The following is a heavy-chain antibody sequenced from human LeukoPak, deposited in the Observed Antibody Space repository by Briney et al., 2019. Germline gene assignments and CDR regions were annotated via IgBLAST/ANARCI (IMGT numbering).Heavy chain of an antibody. D-gene: IGHD2/OR15-2a*01. V-gene: IGHV3-74*01. Sequence: GGSLRLSCAVSGFTFSSSSMHWVRQAPGKGLVRVSRINEDGSRTTYAESVKGRFTISRDNAKNTLYLQMNSLRAEDTAVYYCARVGTTSNFYYYYGMDVWGQGTTVTASS. CDR3: ARVGTTSNFYYYYGMDV. J-gene: IGHJ6*02. CDR2: INEDGSRT. CDR1: GFTFSSSS.